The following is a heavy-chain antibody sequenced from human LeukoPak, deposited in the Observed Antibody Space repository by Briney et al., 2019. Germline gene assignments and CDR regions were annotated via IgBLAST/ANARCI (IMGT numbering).Heavy chain of an antibody. J-gene: IGHJ4*02. V-gene: IGHV3-30*02. CDR1: GFTFGTYG. CDR2: IQYDGSTK. D-gene: IGHD3-10*01. Sequence: PGGSLRLSCAASGFTFGTYGMHWVRQAPGKGLEWVAFIQYDGSTKNYADSVKGRFTISRDNSKNSLYPQMNSLRAEGTAVYCCVRGVAYAFDYWGQGTLVPVSS. CDR3: VRGVAYAFDY.